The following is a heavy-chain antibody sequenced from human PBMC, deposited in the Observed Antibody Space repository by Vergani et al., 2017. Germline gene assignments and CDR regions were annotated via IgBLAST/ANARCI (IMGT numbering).Heavy chain of an antibody. J-gene: IGHJ4*02. CDR1: GGTFSSYA. V-gene: IGHV1-69*06. D-gene: IGHD3-10*01. Sequence: QVQLVQSGAEVKKPGSSVKVSCKASGGTFSSYAISWVRQAPGQGLEWMGGIIPIFGTANYAQKFHGRVTITADKSTSTAYMELSSLRSEDTAVYYCARSEGRPGLWELKNYYGSGRAMDWGQGTLVTVSS. CDR3: ARSEGRPGLWELKNYYGSGRAMD. CDR2: IIPIFGTA.